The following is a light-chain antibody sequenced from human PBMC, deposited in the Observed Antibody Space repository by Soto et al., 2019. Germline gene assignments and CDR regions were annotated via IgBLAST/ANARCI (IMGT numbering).Light chain of an antibody. CDR1: QSVRSS. V-gene: IGKV3-11*01. J-gene: IGKJ1*01. CDR3: QQRSNWTGT. CDR2: DAS. Sequence: EIVLTQSPATVSLSPGERPTLSCRASQSVRSSLAWYQQQPGQAPRLLIYDASNRATGIPARFSGSGSGTDFTLTISSLEPKDFAVYYCQQRSNWTGTFGQGDQGGYQ.